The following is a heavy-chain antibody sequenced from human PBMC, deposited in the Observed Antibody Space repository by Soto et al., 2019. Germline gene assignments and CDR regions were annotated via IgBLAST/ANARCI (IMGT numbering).Heavy chain of an antibody. CDR3: ARGAKYYDILTGYYREGWFDP. V-gene: IGHV4-34*01. CDR2: VNHSGST. D-gene: IGHD3-9*01. J-gene: IGHJ5*02. CDR1: GGSFSGYY. Sequence: SETLSLTCAVYGGSFSGYYWSWIRQPPGKGLEWIGEVNHSGSTNYNPSLKSRVTISVDTSKNQFSLKLSSVTAADTAVYYCARGAKYYDILTGYYREGWFDPWGQGTLVTVSS.